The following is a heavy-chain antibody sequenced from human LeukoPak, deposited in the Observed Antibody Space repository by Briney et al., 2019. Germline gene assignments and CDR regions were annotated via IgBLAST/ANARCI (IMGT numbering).Heavy chain of an antibody. D-gene: IGHD3-10*01. CDR3: TKASLAFGTKYFDP. J-gene: IGHJ5*02. Sequence: ASVTVSCKASGYPFSNYDINWVRQAPGQGLEWMGWMNPKSGNTGYGQKFQGRVTMTRVTSITTAYMELRSLRSDDTAVYYCTKASLAFGTKYFDPWGQGTLVTVSS. CDR1: GYPFSNYD. CDR2: MNPKSGNT. V-gene: IGHV1-8*01.